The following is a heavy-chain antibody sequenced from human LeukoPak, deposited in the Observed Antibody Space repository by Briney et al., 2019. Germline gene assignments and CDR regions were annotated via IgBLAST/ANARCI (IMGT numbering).Heavy chain of an antibody. Sequence: SETLSLTCTVSGGSISSYYWSWIRQPPGKGLEWIGYIYYSGSTNYNPSPKSRVTISVDTSKNQFSLKLSSVTAADTAVYYCARQDLRGLYDILTGFERFAFDIWGQGTMVTVSS. CDR3: ARQDLRGLYDILTGFERFAFDI. CDR1: GGSISSYY. J-gene: IGHJ3*02. V-gene: IGHV4-59*08. D-gene: IGHD3-9*01. CDR2: IYYSGST.